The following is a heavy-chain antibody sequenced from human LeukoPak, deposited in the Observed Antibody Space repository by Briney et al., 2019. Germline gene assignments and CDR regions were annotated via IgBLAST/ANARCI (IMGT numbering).Heavy chain of an antibody. Sequence: PGGSLRLSCAASGFTFSDYYMSWVRQAPGKGLEWVSVIYSGGSTYYADSVKGRFTISRDNSKNTLYLQMNSLRAEDTAVYYCARGGIVATAPTGDDYWGQGTLVTVSS. J-gene: IGHJ4*02. D-gene: IGHD5-12*01. CDR2: IYSGGST. V-gene: IGHV3-53*01. CDR1: GFTFSDYY. CDR3: ARGGIVATAPTGDDY.